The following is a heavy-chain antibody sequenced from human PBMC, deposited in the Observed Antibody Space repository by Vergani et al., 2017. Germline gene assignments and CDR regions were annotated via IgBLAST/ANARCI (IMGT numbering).Heavy chain of an antibody. D-gene: IGHD2-15*01. V-gene: IGHV3-23*01. CDR1: GFTFSSYA. Sequence: EVQLLESGGGLVQPGGSLRLSCAASGFTFSSYAMSWVRQAPGKGLEWVSAISGSTIYYADSVKGRFTISRDNAKNSLYLQMNSLRAEDTAVYYCASVVVVVAATPGGDYWGQGTLVTVSS. CDR3: ASVVVVVAATPGGDY. J-gene: IGHJ4*02. CDR2: ISGSTI.